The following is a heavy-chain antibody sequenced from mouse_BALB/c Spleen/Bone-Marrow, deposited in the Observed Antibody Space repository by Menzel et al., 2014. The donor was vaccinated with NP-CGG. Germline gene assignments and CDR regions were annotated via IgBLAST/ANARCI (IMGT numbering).Heavy chain of an antibody. D-gene: IGHD4-1*01. CDR3: TRGGNWDDFDY. Sequence: EVMLVESGGGLVQPGGSRKLSCAASGFTFRSFGMHWVRQAPEKGLEWVAYISSDSSAVYYADTVKGRFTISRDNPKNTLFLQMTSLRSEDTAMYYCTRGGNWDDFDYWGQGTTLTVS. V-gene: IGHV5-17*02. J-gene: IGHJ2*01. CDR1: GFTFRSFG. CDR2: ISSDSSAV.